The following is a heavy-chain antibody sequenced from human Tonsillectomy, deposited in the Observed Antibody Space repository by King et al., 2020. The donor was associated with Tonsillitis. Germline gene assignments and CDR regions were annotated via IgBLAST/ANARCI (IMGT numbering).Heavy chain of an antibody. CDR3: ARDGCREWELPKGGWYFDL. V-gene: IGHV3-66*01. CDR1: GFTVSSNY. CDR2: IYSGGST. J-gene: IGHJ2*01. Sequence: VQLVESGGGLVQPGGSLRLSCAASGFTVSSNYMSWVRQAPGKGLEWVSVIYSGGSTYYADSVKGRFTISRDNSKNTLYLQMNSLRAEDTAVYYCARDGCREWELPKGGWYFDLWGRGTLVTVSS. D-gene: IGHD1-26*01.